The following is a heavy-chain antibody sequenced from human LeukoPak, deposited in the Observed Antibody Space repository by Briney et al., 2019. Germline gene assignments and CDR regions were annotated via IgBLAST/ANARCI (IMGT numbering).Heavy chain of an antibody. CDR2: INHNGNVN. CDR1: GFTFSSYW. CDR3: ARDYRAARA. V-gene: IGHV3-7*03. J-gene: IGHJ5*02. D-gene: IGHD6-6*01. Sequence: GGSLRLSCAASGFTFSSYWMNWARQAPGKGLEWVASINHNGNVNYYVDSVKGRFTISRDNAKNSLYLQMSNLRAEDTAVYYCARDYRAARAWGQGTLVTVSS.